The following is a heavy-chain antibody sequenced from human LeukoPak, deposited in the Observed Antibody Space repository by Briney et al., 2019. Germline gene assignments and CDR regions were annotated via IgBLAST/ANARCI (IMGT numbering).Heavy chain of an antibody. CDR3: ARVQGGGYRTADY. J-gene: IGHJ4*02. Sequence: GRSLRLSCAASGFTFSNYIMHWVRQAPGKGLDWVAVIIENGSNQYYADSVKGRFTISRDNSKNTLFLQMNSLRGEDTAMYYCARVQGGGYRTADYWGQGTLVAVSS. V-gene: IGHV3-30*04. D-gene: IGHD6-19*01. CDR1: GFTFSNYI. CDR2: IIENGSNQ.